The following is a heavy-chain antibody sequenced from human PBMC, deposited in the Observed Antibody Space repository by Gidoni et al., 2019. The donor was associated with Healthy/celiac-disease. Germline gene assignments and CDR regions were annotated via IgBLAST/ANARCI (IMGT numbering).Heavy chain of an antibody. D-gene: IGHD3-22*01. J-gene: IGHJ4*02. CDR1: GFTFSSYG. CDR3: AREYYYDSSGYPEVGYFDY. Sequence: QVQLVESGGGVVQPGRSLRLSCAASGFTFSSYGMLGVRPAPGKGLEWVAVIWYDGSNKYYADSVKGRFTISRDNSKNTLYLQMNSLRAEDTAVYYCAREYYYDSSGYPEVGYFDYWGQGTLVTVSS. CDR2: IWYDGSNK. V-gene: IGHV3-33*01.